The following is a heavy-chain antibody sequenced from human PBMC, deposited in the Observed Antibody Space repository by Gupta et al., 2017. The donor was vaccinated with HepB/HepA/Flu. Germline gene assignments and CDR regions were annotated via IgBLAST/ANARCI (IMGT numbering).Heavy chain of an antibody. CDR1: GGSLKTFY. V-gene: IGHV4-59*08. CDR3: ARQPLRNYYDENGYIDY. J-gene: IGHJ4*02. CDR2: VHSSGNT. D-gene: IGHD3-22*01. Sequence: QVQLQESGPGLVKPSETLSLNCTVSGGSLKTFYWSWIRQSPGKGLELIGYVHSSGNTNYNPSLKRRLTISVDTSRNQFSLFLKSVNAAEKGVYFCARQPLRNYYDENGYIDYWGQGTLVTVSS.